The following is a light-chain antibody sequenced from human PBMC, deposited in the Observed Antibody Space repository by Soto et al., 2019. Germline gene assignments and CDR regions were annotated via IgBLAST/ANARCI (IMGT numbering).Light chain of an antibody. CDR2: LEGRGSY. V-gene: IGLV4-60*02. Sequence: QPVLTQSSSASASLGSSVKLTCTLSSGHSHYIIVWHQQQPGKARRYLMKLEGRGSYDTGSGVPDRFSGSSAGADRYLTIGLLHYEDEAYYCYANWDSKSRVFGGGTKLTVL. CDR3: ANWDSKSRV. J-gene: IGLJ3*02. CDR1: SGHSHYI.